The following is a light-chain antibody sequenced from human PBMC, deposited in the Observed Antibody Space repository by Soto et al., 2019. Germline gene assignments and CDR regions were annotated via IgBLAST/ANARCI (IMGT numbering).Light chain of an antibody. Sequence: DIQMPKSHSSLSASVGARVTITGRASQGISNYLAWYQQKPGKVPKLLIYAASTLQSGVPSRFSGSGSGTDFTLTISSLQPEDVATYYCQKYNSAPQTVGKGTKVAIK. J-gene: IGKJ1*01. V-gene: IGKV1-27*01. CDR1: QGISNY. CDR2: AAS. CDR3: QKYNSAPQT.